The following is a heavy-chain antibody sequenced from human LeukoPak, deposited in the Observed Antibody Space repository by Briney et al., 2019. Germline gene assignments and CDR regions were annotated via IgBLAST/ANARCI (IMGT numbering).Heavy chain of an antibody. CDR1: GGTFSSYA. CDR2: INPNSGGT. Sequence: ASVKVSCKASGGTFSSYAISWVRQAPGQGLEWMGWINPNSGGTNYAQKFQGRVTMTRDTSISTAYMELSRLRSDDTAVYYCARDLLLRPTDYWGQGTLVTVSS. V-gene: IGHV1-2*02. CDR3: ARDLLLRPTDY. J-gene: IGHJ4*02. D-gene: IGHD5-12*01.